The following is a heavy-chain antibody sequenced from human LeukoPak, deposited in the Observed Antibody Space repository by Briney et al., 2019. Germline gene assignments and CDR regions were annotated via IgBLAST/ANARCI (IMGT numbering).Heavy chain of an antibody. Sequence: ASVRVSCSPAEYTFTAYYITWVRRVPGQGPEWMGIIDPNGGSTSYALKFQGRLTLTRDTSTSTVFMDLSSLRSEDTSIYYCVSIWYSSGWYSGRYDYWGQGTLVTVSS. CDR3: VSIWYSSGWYSGRYDY. V-gene: IGHV1-46*01. CDR2: IDPNGGST. D-gene: IGHD6-19*01. CDR1: EYTFTAYY. J-gene: IGHJ4*02.